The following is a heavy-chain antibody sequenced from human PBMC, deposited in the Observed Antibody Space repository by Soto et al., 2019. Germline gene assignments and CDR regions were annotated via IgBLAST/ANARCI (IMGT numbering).Heavy chain of an antibody. Sequence: SETLSLTCAVSGGSISSGGYSWSWIRQPPGKGLEWIGYIYHSGSTYYHPSLKSRVTISVDRSKNQFSLKLSSVTAAETAVYYCAAGGGLPRYYWGQGTLVTV. V-gene: IGHV4-30-2*01. J-gene: IGHJ4*02. CDR2: IYHSGST. CDR3: AAGGGLPRYY. D-gene: IGHD5-12*01. CDR1: GGSISSGGYS.